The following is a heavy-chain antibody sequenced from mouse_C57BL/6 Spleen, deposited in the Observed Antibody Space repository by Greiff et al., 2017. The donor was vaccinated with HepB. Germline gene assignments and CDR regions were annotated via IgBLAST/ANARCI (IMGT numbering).Heavy chain of an antibody. CDR3: ARNWDDYFDY. D-gene: IGHD4-1*01. Sequence: EVKLVESGGGLVKPGGSLKLSCAASGFTFSDYGMHWVRQAPEKGLEWVAYISSGSSTIYYADTVKGRFTISRDNAKNTLFLQMTSLRSEDTAMYYCARNWDDYFDYWGQGTTLIVSS. V-gene: IGHV5-17*01. CDR2: ISSGSSTI. CDR1: GFTFSDYG. J-gene: IGHJ2*01.